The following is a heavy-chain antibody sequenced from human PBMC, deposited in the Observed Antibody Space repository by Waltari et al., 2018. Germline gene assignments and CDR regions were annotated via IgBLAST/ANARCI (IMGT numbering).Heavy chain of an antibody. Sequence: EVQLLESGGGLVQPGGSLRLSCAASGFTFSNYAMSWVRRAPGKGLEWVSVITVSTGTTFYAESVKGRFTISRDNSRNTRYLEMGSLRVEDTAVYYCAKVVGANLVLDVWGQGTMVTVSS. CDR1: GFTFSNYA. V-gene: IGHV3-23*01. CDR2: ITVSTGTT. D-gene: IGHD1-26*01. CDR3: AKVVGANLVLDV. J-gene: IGHJ3*01.